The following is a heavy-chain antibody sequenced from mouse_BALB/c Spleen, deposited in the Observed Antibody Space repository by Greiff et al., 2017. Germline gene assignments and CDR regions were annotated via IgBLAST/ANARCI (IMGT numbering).Heavy chain of an antibody. D-gene: IGHD1-2*01. CDR2: IYPSDSYT. Sequence: QVQLQQPGAELVRPGASVKLSCKASGYTFTSYWINWVKQRPGQGLEWIGNIYPSDSYTNYNQKFKDKATLTVDKSSSTAYMQLSSPTSEDSAVYYCTKGLYYGYVNYAMDYWGQGTSVTASS. CDR3: TKGLYYGYVNYAMDY. CDR1: GYTFTSYW. J-gene: IGHJ4*01. V-gene: IGHV1-69*02.